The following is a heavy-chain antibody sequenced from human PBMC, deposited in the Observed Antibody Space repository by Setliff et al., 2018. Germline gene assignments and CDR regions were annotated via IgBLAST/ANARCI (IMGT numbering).Heavy chain of an antibody. D-gene: IGHD2-21*01. CDR1: GFMFSQSW. V-gene: IGHV3-74*01. CDR3: ARGGRGLIYN. CDR2: INADGTIT. J-gene: IGHJ4*02. Sequence: GGSLRLSCEAPGFMFSQSWMRWVRQPPGKEVVWVSSINADGTITNYADSVKGRFTISRDNAKNTVYLEMNSLRGEDAAVYYCARGGRGLIYNWGQGTQVTVS.